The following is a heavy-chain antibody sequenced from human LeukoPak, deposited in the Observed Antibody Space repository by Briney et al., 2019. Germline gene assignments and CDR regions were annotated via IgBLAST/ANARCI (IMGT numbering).Heavy chain of an antibody. Sequence: GGSLRLSCAASGFPFSSYSMSWVRQAPGKGLEWVSTIDSTTGGSYYADSVKGRFIISRDNSQNTLYLQLNSLRADDTAVYYCARDTEGCFDYWGQGTLVTVSS. V-gene: IGHV3-23*01. CDR2: IDSTTGGS. CDR1: GFPFSSYS. J-gene: IGHJ4*02. CDR3: ARDTEGCFDY.